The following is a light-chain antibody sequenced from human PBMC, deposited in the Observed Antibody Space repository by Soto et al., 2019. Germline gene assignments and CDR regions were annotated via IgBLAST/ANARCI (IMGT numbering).Light chain of an antibody. V-gene: IGLV2-14*01. CDR3: SSYTSTNARYV. CDR2: EVD. Sequence: QSVLTQPASVSGSPGQSITISCTGTSSDVADYNYVSWYQQHPGKVPKLLIYEVDIRPSGVSNRFSGSKSGNTASLTISGLQADEEADYYCSSYTSTNARYVFGTGTQLTVL. CDR1: SSDVADYNY. J-gene: IGLJ1*01.